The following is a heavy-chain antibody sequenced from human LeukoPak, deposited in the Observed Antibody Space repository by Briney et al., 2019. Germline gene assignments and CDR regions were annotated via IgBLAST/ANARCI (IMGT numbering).Heavy chain of an antibody. CDR3: ARETGIAARIYDY. Sequence: SETLSLTCTVSGGSISSSSYYWGWIRQPPGKGLEWIGSIYYSGSTYYNPSLKSRVTISVDTSKNQFSLKLSSVTAADTAVYYCARETGIAARIYDYWGQGTLVTVSS. V-gene: IGHV4-39*07. J-gene: IGHJ4*02. D-gene: IGHD6-6*01. CDR2: IYYSGST. CDR1: GGSISSSSYY.